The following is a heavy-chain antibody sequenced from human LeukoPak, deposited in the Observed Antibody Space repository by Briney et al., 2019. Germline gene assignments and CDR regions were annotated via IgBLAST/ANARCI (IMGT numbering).Heavy chain of an antibody. Sequence: ASVKVSCKASGYPFTSYDINWVRQATGQGLEWMGWMNPNSGNTNYAQKLQGRVTMTTDTSTSTAYMELRSLRSDDTAVYYCARVYYYGSGMYYYYMDVWGKGTTVTISS. CDR1: GYPFTSYD. J-gene: IGHJ6*03. V-gene: IGHV1-18*01. CDR3: ARVYYYGSGMYYYYMDV. D-gene: IGHD3-10*01. CDR2: MNPNSGNT.